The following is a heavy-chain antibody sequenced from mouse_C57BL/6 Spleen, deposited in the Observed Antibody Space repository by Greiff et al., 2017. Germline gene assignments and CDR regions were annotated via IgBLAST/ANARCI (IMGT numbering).Heavy chain of an antibody. Sequence: QVQLQQSGPGLVAPSQSLSITCTVSGFSLTSSAISWVRQPPGKGLEWLGVIWTGGGTNYNSALKFRMSISKDNSKSQVFLKRNSLQTDDTARYYCARHGSSWGLAYWGQGTLVTVSA. V-gene: IGHV2-9-1*01. CDR2: IWTGGGT. J-gene: IGHJ3*01. D-gene: IGHD1-1*01. CDR3: ARHGSSWGLAY. CDR1: GFSLTSSA.